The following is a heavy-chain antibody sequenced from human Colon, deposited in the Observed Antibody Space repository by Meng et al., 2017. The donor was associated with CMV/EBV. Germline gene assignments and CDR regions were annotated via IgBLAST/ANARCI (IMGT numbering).Heavy chain of an antibody. CDR1: GGAFSGYY. CDR3: ARGGGSSNWPLIY. Sequence: CVVSGGAFSGYYWSWIRRPPGKGLEWIGEINHSGSNNYNRSLKSRVIISLDTSKNQFSLKLNSVTAADTAVYYCARGGGSSNWPLIYWGQGTLVTVSS. V-gene: IGHV4-34*01. D-gene: IGHD6-13*01. CDR2: INHSGSN. J-gene: IGHJ4*02.